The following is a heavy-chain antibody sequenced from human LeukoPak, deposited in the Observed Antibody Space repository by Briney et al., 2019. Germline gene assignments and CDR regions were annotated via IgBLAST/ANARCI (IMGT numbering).Heavy chain of an antibody. CDR1: GGSFSGYY. J-gene: IGHJ1*01. V-gene: IGHV4-34*01. D-gene: IGHD6-13*01. Sequence: SGTLSLTCAVYGGSFSGYYWSWIRQPPGKGLEWIGEINHSGSTNYNPSLKSRVTISVDTSKNQFSLKLSSVTAADTAVYYCARAASSSWYSAYFQHWGQGTLVTVSS. CDR2: INHSGST. CDR3: ARAASSSWYSAYFQH.